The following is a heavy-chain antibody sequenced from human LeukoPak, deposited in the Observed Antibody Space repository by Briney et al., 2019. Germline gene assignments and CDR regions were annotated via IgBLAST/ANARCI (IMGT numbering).Heavy chain of an antibody. CDR2: ISSSSSYI. CDR3: AREGGFCYGRSCRWFDS. J-gene: IGHJ5*01. D-gene: IGHD2-2*03. CDR1: GFTFSSYS. Sequence: GGSLRLSXAASGFTFSSYSMNWVRQAPGKGLEWVSSISSSSSYIYYADSVKGRFTISRDNAKNSLYLQMNGLRAEDTAVYYCAREGGFCYGRSCRWFDSWGQGTPVTVSS. V-gene: IGHV3-21*01.